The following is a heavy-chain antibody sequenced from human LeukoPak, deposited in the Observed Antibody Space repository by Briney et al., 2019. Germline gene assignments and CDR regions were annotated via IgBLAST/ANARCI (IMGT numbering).Heavy chain of an antibody. V-gene: IGHV3-23*01. CDR1: GSGFTFGNFA. J-gene: IGHJ6*03. CDR2: ISGSGYYT. Sequence: GGSLRLSCEVSGSGFTFGNFAMSWVRQAPGKGLEWVSGISGSGYYTYYADSVKGRFTISRDNSKNTVYMQINSLRAEDTAVYYCAKDGSWGDYQFYFYMDVWGKGTTVTVSS. D-gene: IGHD2-2*01. CDR3: AKDGSWGDYQFYFYMDV.